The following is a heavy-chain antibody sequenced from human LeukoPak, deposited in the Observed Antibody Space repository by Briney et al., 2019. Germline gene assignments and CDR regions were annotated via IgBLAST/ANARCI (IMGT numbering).Heavy chain of an antibody. Sequence: SETLSLTCNVSGGSISSGSNYWGWIRQPPGKTLEWIGSIYSSGSTYYNPSLKSRVIILIDTSKNHFSLTLSSVTAADTAVYYCARSDGYGLVGIWGQGTMVTVSS. D-gene: IGHD3-10*01. J-gene: IGHJ3*02. CDR1: GGSISSGSNY. CDR2: IYSSGST. CDR3: ARSDGYGLVGI. V-gene: IGHV4-39*07.